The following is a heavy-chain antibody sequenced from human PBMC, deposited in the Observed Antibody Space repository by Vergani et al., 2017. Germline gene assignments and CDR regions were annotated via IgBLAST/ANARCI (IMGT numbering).Heavy chain of an antibody. V-gene: IGHV1-46*03. D-gene: IGHD2-2*01. CDR1: GYTFTSYY. CDR2: INPRGGSA. J-gene: IGHJ3*02. CDR3: ARDAIVVVPAAIPHGGAFDI. Sequence: QVQLVQSGAEVKKPGASVKVSCKASGYTFTSYYMHWVRQAPGQGLEWMGIINPRGGSASYAQKFQGRVTMTRDTSTSTVYMELSSLRSEDTAVYYCARDAIVVVPAAIPHGGAFDIWGQGTMVTVSS.